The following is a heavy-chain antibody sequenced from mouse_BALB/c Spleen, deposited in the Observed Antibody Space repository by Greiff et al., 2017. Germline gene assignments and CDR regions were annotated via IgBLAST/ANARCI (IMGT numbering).Heavy chain of an antibody. CDR1: GYNFTSYW. CDR3: ARGYGNYFSWFAY. J-gene: IGHJ3*01. Sequence: VQLQQSGAELVKPGTSVKLSCKASGYNFTSYWINWVKLRPGQGLEWIGDIYPGSGSTNYNEKFKSKATLTVDTSSSTAYMQLSSLASEDSALYYCARGYGNYFSWFAYWGQGTLVTVSA. V-gene: IGHV1-55*01. D-gene: IGHD2-10*02. CDR2: IYPGSGST.